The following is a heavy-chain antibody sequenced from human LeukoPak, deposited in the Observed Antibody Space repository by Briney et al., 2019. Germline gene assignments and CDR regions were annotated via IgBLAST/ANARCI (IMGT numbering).Heavy chain of an antibody. D-gene: IGHD1-14*01. J-gene: IGHJ4*02. CDR1: GGTFSSYA. CDR3: ARDKVRRGYFDY. Sequence: SVKVSCKASGGTFSSYAISWVRQAPGQGLEWMGGIIPIFGTANYAQKFQGRVTITADESTSTAYMELSSLRSEDTAVYYCARDKVRRGYFDYWGQGTLVTVSS. V-gene: IGHV1-69*13. CDR2: IIPIFGTA.